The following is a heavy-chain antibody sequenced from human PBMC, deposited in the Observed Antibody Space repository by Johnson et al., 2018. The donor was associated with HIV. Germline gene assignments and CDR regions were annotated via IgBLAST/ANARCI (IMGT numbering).Heavy chain of an antibody. CDR1: GFTFSNCG. J-gene: IGHJ3*02. V-gene: IGHV3-33*01. CDR3: AREFRPTASSSSSSAFDI. Sequence: QVQLVESGGGLIQPGGSLRLSCAASGFTFSNCGMHWVRQAPGKGLEWVAVIWFDGSNKYYADSVKGRFTISRDNSKNTLYLQMNSLRAEDTAVYYCAREFRPTASSSSSSAFDIWGQGTMVTVSS. CDR2: IWFDGSNK. D-gene: IGHD6-6*01.